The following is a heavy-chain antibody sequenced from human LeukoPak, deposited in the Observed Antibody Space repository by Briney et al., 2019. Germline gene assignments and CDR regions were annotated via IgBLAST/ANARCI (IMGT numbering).Heavy chain of an antibody. CDR2: INSGSSYM. CDR1: GFTFSSYS. D-gene: IGHD7-27*01. V-gene: IGHV3-48*02. Sequence: GGSLRLSCAASGFTFSSYSMNWVRQAPGKGLEWVSYINSGSSYMYYPDSVKGRFTISRDNAKNSLYLQMDSLRDEDTAVYHCAREDDDWGPNTFDVWGQGTVVAVSS. J-gene: IGHJ3*01. CDR3: AREDDDWGPNTFDV.